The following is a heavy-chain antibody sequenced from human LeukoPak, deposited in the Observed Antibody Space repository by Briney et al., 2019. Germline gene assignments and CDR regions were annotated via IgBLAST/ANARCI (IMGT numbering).Heavy chain of an antibody. CDR1: GGSISSYY. Sequence: SETLSLTCTVSGGSISSYYWSWIRQPPGKGLXXXXXXXYSGSTNYNPSLKSRVTISVDTSKNQFSLKLSSVTAADTAVYYCARVRGDILTGYQGDYFDYWGQGTLVTVSS. J-gene: IGHJ4*02. CDR2: XXYSGST. V-gene: IGHV4-59*01. D-gene: IGHD3-9*01. CDR3: ARVRGDILTGYQGDYFDY.